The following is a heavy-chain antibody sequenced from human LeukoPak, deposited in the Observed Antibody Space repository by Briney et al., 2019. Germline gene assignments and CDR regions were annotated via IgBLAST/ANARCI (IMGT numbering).Heavy chain of an antibody. V-gene: IGHV3-23*01. Sequence: PGGSLRLSCAASGFTLSTYGMSWVRQAPGKGLEWVSGISGSGGSTYYADSVKGRFTISRDNSKNTLYLQMTSLRVEDTAVYYCAKAPRFGDHATEYYYYYMHVWGKGTTVTVSS. CDR3: AKAPRFGDHATEYYYYYMHV. D-gene: IGHD3-16*01. J-gene: IGHJ6*03. CDR2: ISGSGGST. CDR1: GFTLSTYG.